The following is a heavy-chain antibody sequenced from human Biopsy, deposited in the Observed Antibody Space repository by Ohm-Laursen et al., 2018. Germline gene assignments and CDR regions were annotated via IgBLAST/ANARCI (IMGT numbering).Heavy chain of an antibody. Sequence: RSLRLSCTASGFTFDDYGMHWVHQPPGKGLEWVSGIRRNSAIIDYADSVRGRFTISRDNARRFLFLQMNNLKSEDTAFYYCARDRGGARYGMDVWGRGTTVTVSS. CDR3: ARDRGGARYGMDV. CDR1: GFTFDDYG. V-gene: IGHV3-9*01. CDR2: IRRNSAII. J-gene: IGHJ6*02. D-gene: IGHD1-26*01.